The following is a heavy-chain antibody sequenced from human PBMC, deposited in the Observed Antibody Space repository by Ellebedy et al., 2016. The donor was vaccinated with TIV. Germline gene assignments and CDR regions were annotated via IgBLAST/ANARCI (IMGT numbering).Heavy chain of an antibody. D-gene: IGHD2-15*01. J-gene: IGHJ4*02. V-gene: IGHV3-30*04. CDR2: ISYDGSNK. CDR1: GFTFSSYA. CDR3: ARVPNCSGGSCYSSLFGY. Sequence: GESLKISXAASGFTFSSYAMHWVRQAPGKGLEWVAVISYDGSNKYYADSVKGRFTISRDNSKNTLYLQMNSLRAEDTAVYYCARVPNCSGGSCYSSLFGYWGQGTLVTVSS.